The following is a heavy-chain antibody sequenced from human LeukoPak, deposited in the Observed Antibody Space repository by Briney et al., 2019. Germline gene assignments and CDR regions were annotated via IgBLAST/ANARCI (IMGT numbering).Heavy chain of an antibody. CDR2: INHSGST. CDR1: GGSFSGYY. CDR3: ARGHGYCSSTSCNYYFDY. D-gene: IGHD2-2*01. V-gene: IGHV4-34*01. Sequence: TPSETLSLTCAVYGGSFSGYYWSWIRQPPGKGLEWIGEINHSGSTNYNPSLKSRVTISVDTSKNQFSLKLSSVTAADTAVYYCARGHGYCSSTSCNYYFDYWGQGTLVTVSS. J-gene: IGHJ4*02.